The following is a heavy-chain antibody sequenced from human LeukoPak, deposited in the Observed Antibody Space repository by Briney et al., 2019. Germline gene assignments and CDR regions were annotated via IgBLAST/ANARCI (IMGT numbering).Heavy chain of an antibody. V-gene: IGHV3-48*03. D-gene: IGHD3-10*02. J-gene: IGHJ6*04. Sequence: PGGSLRLSCAASGFTLSSSEMDWVRQAPGKGLEWVSYVRGDNSVLYADSVKGRFTISSDKAKNSLYLQMNSLRAEDTAVYYCAELGITMIGGVWGKGTTVTISS. CDR1: GFTLSSSE. CDR2: VRGDNSV. CDR3: AELGITMIGGV.